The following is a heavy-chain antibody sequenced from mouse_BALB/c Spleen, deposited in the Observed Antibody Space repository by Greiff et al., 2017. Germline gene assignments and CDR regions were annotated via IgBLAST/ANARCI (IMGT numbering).Heavy chain of an antibody. D-gene: IGHD1-1*01. CDR2: INSNGGST. J-gene: IGHJ3*01. Sequence: EVMLVESGGGLVQPGGSLKLSCAASGFTFSSYGMSWVRQTPDKRLELVATINSNGGSTYYPDSVKGRFTISRDNAKNTLYLQMSSLKSEDTAMYYCAREGDYGSWFAYWGQGTLVTVSA. CDR3: AREGDYGSWFAY. V-gene: IGHV5-6-3*01. CDR1: GFTFSSYG.